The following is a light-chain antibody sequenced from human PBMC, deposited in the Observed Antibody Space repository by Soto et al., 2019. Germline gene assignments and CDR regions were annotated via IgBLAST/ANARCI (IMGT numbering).Light chain of an antibody. CDR2: AAS. Sequence: DIQMTQSPSSLPASVGDRVTITCRASQSIMSFLNWYQQQPGKAPKLLIFAASILRGGVPSRFSGSGSGTDFSLTISSLQPEHYATYYCQQSYSTAITFGQGTRLEIK. CDR3: QQSYSTAIT. CDR1: QSIMSF. J-gene: IGKJ5*01. V-gene: IGKV1-39*01.